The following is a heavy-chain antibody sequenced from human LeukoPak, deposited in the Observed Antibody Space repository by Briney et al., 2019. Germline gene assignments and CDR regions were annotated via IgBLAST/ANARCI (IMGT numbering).Heavy chain of an antibody. V-gene: IGHV4-59*01. CDR1: GFSISSYY. CDR3: ARTSGYSYGYGFDY. J-gene: IGHJ4*02. CDR2: IYYGGST. D-gene: IGHD5-18*01. Sequence: KAAETLFLTCTVSGFSISSYYRSWVRQAPGKGLEWVGYIYYGGSTNYNPSLKSRVTISVDTSKNQFSLKLSSVTAADTAVYYCARTSGYSYGYGFDYWGQGTLVTVSS.